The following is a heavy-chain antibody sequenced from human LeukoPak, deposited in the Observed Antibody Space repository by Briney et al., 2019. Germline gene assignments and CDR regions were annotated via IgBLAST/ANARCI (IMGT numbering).Heavy chain of an antibody. V-gene: IGHV4-31*03. Sequence: PSETLSLTCTVSGGSISSGGYYWSWIRQPPGKGLEWIGYIYYSGSTYYNPSLKSRVTISVDTSKNQFSLKLSSVTAADTAVYYCAREETTVTTWAFDYWGQGTLVTVSS. CDR1: GGSISSGGYY. J-gene: IGHJ4*02. CDR3: AREETTVTTWAFDY. D-gene: IGHD4-17*01. CDR2: IYYSGST.